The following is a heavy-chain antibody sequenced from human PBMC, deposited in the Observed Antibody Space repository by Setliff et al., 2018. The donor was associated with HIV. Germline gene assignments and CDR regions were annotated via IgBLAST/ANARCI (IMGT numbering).Heavy chain of an antibody. CDR2: IKLDGSEK. Sequence: LRLSCAASGFTFSTYWMSWVRRAPGKGLEWVASIKLDGSEKYYVDSVKGRFTISRDNVKNTLYLQMNSLRAEDTAVYYCAKARGYGDPSWFDPWGQGTLVTVSS. J-gene: IGHJ5*02. CDR3: AKARGYGDPSWFDP. D-gene: IGHD4-17*01. CDR1: GFTFSTYW. V-gene: IGHV3-7*03.